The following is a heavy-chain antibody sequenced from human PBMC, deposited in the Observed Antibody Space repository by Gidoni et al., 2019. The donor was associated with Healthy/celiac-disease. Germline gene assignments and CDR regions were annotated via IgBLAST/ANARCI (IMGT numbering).Heavy chain of an antibody. CDR1: GGSISSSRYY. V-gene: IGHV4-39*01. D-gene: IGHD6-13*01. Sequence: LQLQESGPGLVKPSETLSLTCTVSGGSISSSRYYWGWIRQPPGKGLEWIGSIYYSGSTYYNPSLKSRVTISVDTSKNQFSLKLSSVTAADTAVYYCARQATGYSSSWYDYWGQGTLVTVSS. CDR2: IYYSGST. J-gene: IGHJ4*02. CDR3: ARQATGYSSSWYDY.